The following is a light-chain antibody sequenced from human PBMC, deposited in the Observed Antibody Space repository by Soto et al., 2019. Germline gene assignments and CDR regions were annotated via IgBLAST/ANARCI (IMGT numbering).Light chain of an antibody. CDR1: SSDVGGYNY. CDR3: SSYTSSSTPL. CDR2: EVS. V-gene: IGLV2-14*01. Sequence: QYALTQPASVSGSPGQSITISCTGTSSDVGGYNYVSWYQQHPGKAPKLMIYEVSNRPSGVSNRFSGSKSGNTASLTISGLQAEDEADYYCSSYTSSSTPLFGGGTKLTVL. J-gene: IGLJ3*02.